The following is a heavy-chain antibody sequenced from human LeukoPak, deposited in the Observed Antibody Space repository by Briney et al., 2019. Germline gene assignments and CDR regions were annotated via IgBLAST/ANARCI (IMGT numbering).Heavy chain of an antibody. CDR1: GVSLSSSTYY. D-gene: IGHD5-12*01. CDR2: IYYNGST. Sequence: SETLSLTCTVSGVSLSSSTYYWGWIRQPPGKGLEWVGSIYYNGSTYYSPSLKSRVTISVDAPKNQFSLKLTSVTAADTAIYYCASTTRVAPDGRAEYFQHWGQGTLGIVSS. J-gene: IGHJ1*01. V-gene: IGHV4-39*01. CDR3: ASTTRVAPDGRAEYFQH.